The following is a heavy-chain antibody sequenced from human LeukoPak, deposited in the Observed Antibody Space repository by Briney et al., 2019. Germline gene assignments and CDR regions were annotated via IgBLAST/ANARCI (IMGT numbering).Heavy chain of an antibody. CDR3: ARGGIQVSGIDEFDY. CDR2: IGIRGDT. CDR1: GFTFIDYD. V-gene: IGHV3-13*01. Sequence: PGGSLRLSCAASGFTFIDYDMHWVRQVIGKVLEWVSAIGIRGDTLYSGSVKGRFTISRENAESSLYLQMNSLRAEDTAVYYCARGGIQVSGIDEFDYWGQGTLVTVSS. J-gene: IGHJ4*02. D-gene: IGHD6-19*01.